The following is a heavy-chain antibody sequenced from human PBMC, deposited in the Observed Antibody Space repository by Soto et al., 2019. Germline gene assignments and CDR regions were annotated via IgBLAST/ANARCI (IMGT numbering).Heavy chain of an antibody. V-gene: IGHV4-31*03. J-gene: IGHJ4*02. Sequence: QVQLQESGPGLVKPSQTLSLTCTVSGGSISSGGYYWSWIRQHPGKGLEWIGHIYYSGSTYYNPSLKSRMTISVDTSKNQFSQKLSSVTAADTAVYYGARDALRAGNFDYWGQGTVVTVSS. CDR3: ARDALRAGNFDY. CDR2: IYYSGST. CDR1: GGSISSGGYY.